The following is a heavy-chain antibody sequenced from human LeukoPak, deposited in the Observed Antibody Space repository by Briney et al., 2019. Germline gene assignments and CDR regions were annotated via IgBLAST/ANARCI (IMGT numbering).Heavy chain of an antibody. D-gene: IGHD2-15*01. J-gene: IGHJ6*02. CDR1: GGSISSYY. Sequence: PSETLSLTCTVSGGSISSYYWSWIRQPPGKGLEWIGYIYYSGSTNYNPSLKSRVTISVDTSKNQFSLKLSSVTAADTAAYYCARDRGSGYYYYYGMDVWGQGTTVTVSS. CDR2: IYYSGST. CDR3: ARDRGSGYYYYYGMDV. V-gene: IGHV4-59*01.